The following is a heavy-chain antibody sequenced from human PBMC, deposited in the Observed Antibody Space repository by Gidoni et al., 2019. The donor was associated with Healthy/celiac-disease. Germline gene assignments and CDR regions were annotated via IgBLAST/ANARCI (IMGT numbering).Heavy chain of an antibody. V-gene: IGHV1-69*01. CDR3: ASAHCSSTSCSRYDAFDI. D-gene: IGHD2-2*01. CDR2: IIPIFGTA. CDR1: GGTFSSYA. Sequence: QVQLEQSGAEVKKPGSSVKVSCKASGGTFSSYAISWVRQAPGQGLEWMGGIIPIFGTANYAQKFQGRVTITADESTSTAYMELSSLRSEDTAVYYCASAHCSSTSCSRYDAFDIWGQGTMVTVSS. J-gene: IGHJ3*02.